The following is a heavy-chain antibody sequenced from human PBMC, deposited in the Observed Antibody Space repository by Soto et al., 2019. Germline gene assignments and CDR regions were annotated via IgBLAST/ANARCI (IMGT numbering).Heavy chain of an antibody. V-gene: IGHV4-31*03. D-gene: IGHD3-10*01. J-gene: IGHJ6*02. CDR2: IYYSGST. Sequence: ASETLSLTCTVSGGSISSGGYYWSWIRQHPGKGLEWIGYIYYSGSTYYNPSLKSRVTISVDTSKNQFSLKLSSVTAADTAVYYCARDPGEYRCGVIRGMDVWGQGTTVTVSS. CDR1: GGSISSGGYY. CDR3: ARDPGEYRCGVIRGMDV.